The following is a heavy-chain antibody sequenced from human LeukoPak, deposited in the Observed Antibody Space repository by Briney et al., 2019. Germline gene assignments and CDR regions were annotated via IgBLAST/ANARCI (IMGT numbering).Heavy chain of an antibody. Sequence: SETLSLTCTISGAYISSGDYYWTWIRQPAGKGLEWIGRIHTSGRTYYNSSLNSRVSISLEFSKNQFCLTLKSVTAADTAIYYCTRVRPPTTSDYWGQGTLVIVSS. CDR3: TRVRPPTTSDY. D-gene: IGHD1-26*01. J-gene: IGHJ4*02. CDR1: GAYISSGDYY. CDR2: IHTSGRT. V-gene: IGHV4-61*02.